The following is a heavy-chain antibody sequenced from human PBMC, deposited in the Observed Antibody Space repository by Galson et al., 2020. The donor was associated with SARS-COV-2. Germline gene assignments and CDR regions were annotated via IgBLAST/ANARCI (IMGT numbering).Heavy chain of an antibody. J-gene: IGHJ6*02. CDR2: ISYDGSNK. Sequence: GESLKISCAASGFTFSSYAMHWVRQAPGKGLEWVAVISYDGSNKYYADSVKGRFTISRENAKNSLYLQMNSLRAGDTAVYYCARGAMVRGVMAYYYYYGMDVWGQGTTVTVSS. V-gene: IGHV3-30*14. D-gene: IGHD3-10*01. CDR3: ARGAMVRGVMAYYYYYGMDV. CDR1: GFTFSSYA.